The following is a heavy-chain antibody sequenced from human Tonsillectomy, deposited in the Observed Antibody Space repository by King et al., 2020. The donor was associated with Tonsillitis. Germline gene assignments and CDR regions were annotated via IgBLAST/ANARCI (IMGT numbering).Heavy chain of an antibody. J-gene: IGHJ6*03. CDR3: ARGGYYYDFWSGYYYYYYMDV. D-gene: IGHD3-3*01. V-gene: IGHV4-59*01. CDR2: SYYNGST. Sequence: LQLQESGPGLVKPSETLSLTCTVSGGSISSYYWSWIRPPPGKGLEVIGDSYYNGSTNYNPSLTIRVTISVDTSKNHISLKLSSVTAADTAVYYCARGGYYYDFWSGYYYYYYMDVWGKETTVTVSS. CDR1: GGSISSYY.